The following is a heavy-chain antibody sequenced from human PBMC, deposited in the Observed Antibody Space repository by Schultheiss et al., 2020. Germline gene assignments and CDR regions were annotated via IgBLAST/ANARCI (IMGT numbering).Heavy chain of an antibody. J-gene: IGHJ4*02. Sequence: GESLKISCAASGFTFSDYYMSWIRQAPGKGLEWVSYISSSSSYTNYADSVKGRFTISRDNAKNSLYLQMNSLRAEDTAVYYCARGTYDSSGYYHFDYWGQGTLVTVAS. CDR1: GFTFSDYY. V-gene: IGHV3-11*03. CDR2: ISSSSSYT. D-gene: IGHD3-22*01. CDR3: ARGTYDSSGYYHFDY.